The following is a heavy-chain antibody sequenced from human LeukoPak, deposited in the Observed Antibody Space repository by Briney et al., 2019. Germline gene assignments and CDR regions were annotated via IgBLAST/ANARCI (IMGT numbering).Heavy chain of an antibody. J-gene: IGHJ5*02. D-gene: IGHD1-7*01. Sequence: SVKVSCKASGGTFSSYAISWVRQAPGQGLEWMGGIIPIFGTANYAQKFQGRVTITTDESTSTPYMELSSLRSEDTAVYYCARDNYAGANWFDPWGQGTLVTVSS. CDR3: ARDNYAGANWFDP. CDR1: GGTFSSYA. CDR2: IIPIFGTA. V-gene: IGHV1-69*05.